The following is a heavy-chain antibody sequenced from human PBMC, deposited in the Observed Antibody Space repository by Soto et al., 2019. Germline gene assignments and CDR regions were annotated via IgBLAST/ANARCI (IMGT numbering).Heavy chain of an antibody. D-gene: IGHD6-19*01. CDR3: ARNVSLPLAGTRFDS. V-gene: IGHV4-4*09. J-gene: IGHJ5*01. Sequence: SVTLSLTCTVYGGSISSYHWSCLRLSQGKVLEWIGFIYNIGITNSTPSLRSRVTISIDTSQEQFYLKLSSVTATDTAVYYCARNVSLPLAGTRFDSWTRGTSVTVS. CDR2: IYNIGIT. CDR1: GGSISSYH.